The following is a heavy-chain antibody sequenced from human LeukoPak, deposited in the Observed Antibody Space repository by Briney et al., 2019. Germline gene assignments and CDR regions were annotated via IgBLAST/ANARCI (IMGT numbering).Heavy chain of an antibody. J-gene: IGHJ4*02. D-gene: IGHD1-26*01. V-gene: IGHV3-48*03. CDR2: ISHSGRTI. Sequence: GGSLRLSCAASGFTFSNYELNWVRQAPGKGLEWVSYISHSGRTIYYADSVKGRFTISRDNAKNSLYLQMNSLRAEDTTVYYCARMGGGGYYFDYWGQGTLVTVSS. CDR3: ARMGGGGYYFDY. CDR1: GFTFSNYE.